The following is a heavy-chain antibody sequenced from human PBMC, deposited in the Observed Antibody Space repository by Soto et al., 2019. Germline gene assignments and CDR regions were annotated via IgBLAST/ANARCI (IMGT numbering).Heavy chain of an antibody. J-gene: IGHJ4*02. CDR2: IYSGGST. V-gene: IGHV3-66*01. Sequence: GGSLRLSCAASGFTVSSNYMSWVRQAPGKGLEWVSVIYSGGSTYYADSVKGRFTISRDNSKNTLYLQMNSLRAEDTAVYYCARSPYCSGGSCYGNYFDYWGQGTLVTVSS. CDR1: GFTVSSNY. CDR3: ARSPYCSGGSCYGNYFDY. D-gene: IGHD2-15*01.